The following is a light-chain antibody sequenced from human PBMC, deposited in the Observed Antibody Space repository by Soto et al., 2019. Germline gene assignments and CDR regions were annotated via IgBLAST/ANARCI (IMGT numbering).Light chain of an antibody. V-gene: IGKV1-6*01. CDR2: AAS. CDR3: LQDSNSPYP. J-gene: IGKJ2*01. Sequence: AIQMTQSPSSLSASVGDRVTITCRASQGIRNDLGWYQQKPGKAPKLLIYAASSLQGGVPSRFSGSGSGTDFTLTISSLQPEHCATYYVLQDSNSPYPFGQGTKLQIK. CDR1: QGIRND.